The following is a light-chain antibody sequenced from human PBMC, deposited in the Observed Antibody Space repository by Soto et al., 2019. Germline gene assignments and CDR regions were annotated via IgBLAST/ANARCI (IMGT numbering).Light chain of an antibody. Sequence: QSVLTQPPSASETPGQTVSISCSGSTXNIASNTVNWYQHLPGTAPKLLIYYNNQRPSGVPDRFSGSKSGTSASLAISGLQSEDESDYYCAAWDDTLKRYVFGTGTKVTVL. CDR2: YNN. CDR3: AAWDDTLKRYV. J-gene: IGLJ1*01. V-gene: IGLV1-44*01. CDR1: TXNIASNT.